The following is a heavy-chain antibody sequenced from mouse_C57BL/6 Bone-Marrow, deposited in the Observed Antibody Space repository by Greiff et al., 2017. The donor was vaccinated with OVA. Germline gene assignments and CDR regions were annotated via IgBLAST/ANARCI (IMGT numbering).Heavy chain of an antibody. V-gene: IGHV5-17*01. J-gene: IGHJ3*01. Sequence: EVQVVESGGGLVKPGGSLKLSCAASGFTFSDYGMHWVRQAPEKGLEWVAYISSGSSTIYYADTVKGRFPISRDNAKNTLFLQMTSVRSEDTAIYYCARLYYDGFAYWGQGTLVTVSA. CDR3: ARLYYDGFAY. D-gene: IGHD2-4*01. CDR1: GFTFSDYG. CDR2: ISSGSSTI.